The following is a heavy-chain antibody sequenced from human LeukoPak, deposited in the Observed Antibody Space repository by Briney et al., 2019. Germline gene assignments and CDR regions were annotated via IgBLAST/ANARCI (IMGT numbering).Heavy chain of an antibody. Sequence: GASVKVSCKASGGTCSSYAMSWVRQATGQGLEWRGGIIPIFGTANYAQKFQGRVTITTDDSTITAYMQLRSRRSDDTSVYYCASHRPGYTYVHAVAFDISGPGTTVTASS. CDR3: ASHRPGYTYVHAVAFDI. D-gene: IGHD5-18*01. J-gene: IGHJ3*02. CDR2: IIPIFGTA. CDR1: GGTCSSYA. V-gene: IGHV1-69*05.